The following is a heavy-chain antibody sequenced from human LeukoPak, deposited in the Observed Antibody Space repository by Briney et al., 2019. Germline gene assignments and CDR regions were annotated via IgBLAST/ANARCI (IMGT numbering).Heavy chain of an antibody. V-gene: IGHV4-39*01. CDR3: ARGPAATRKGGFYYYYYYYMDV. CDR1: GGSISSSSYY. D-gene: IGHD2-2*01. Sequence: SETLSLTCTVSGGSISSSSYYWGWIRQPPGKGLEWIGSIYYSGSTYYNPSLKSRVTISVDTSKNQFSLKLSSVTAADTAVYYCARGPAATRKGGFYYYYYYYMDVWGKGTTVTVSS. CDR2: IYYSGST. J-gene: IGHJ6*03.